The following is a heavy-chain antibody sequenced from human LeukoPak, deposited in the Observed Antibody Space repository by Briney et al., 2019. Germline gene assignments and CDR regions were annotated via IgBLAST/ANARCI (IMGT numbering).Heavy chain of an antibody. CDR3: ARTYCGGDCQNYYYYGMDV. D-gene: IGHD2-21*02. V-gene: IGHV4-38-2*02. J-gene: IGHJ6*02. CDR2: FSHSGTT. CDR1: GYPIRSGYY. Sequence: SETLSLTCTVSGYPIRSGYYWGWIRQPPGKGLEWIGSFSHSGTTYYNPSLKSRVTISVDTSKNQFSLKASSVTAADTAVFYCARTYCGGDCQNYYYYGMDVWGQGTTVTVSS.